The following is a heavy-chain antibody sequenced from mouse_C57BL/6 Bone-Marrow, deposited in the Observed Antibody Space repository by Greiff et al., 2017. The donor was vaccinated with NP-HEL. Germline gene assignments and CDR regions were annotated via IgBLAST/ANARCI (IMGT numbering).Heavy chain of an antibody. D-gene: IGHD1-1*01. CDR2: INPNNGGT. Sequence: VQLQQSGPELVKPGASVKISCKASGYTFTDYYMNWVKQSHGKSLEWIGDINPNNGGTSYNQKFKGKATLTVDKSSSTAYMELRSLTSEDSAVYYCARSPFYYYGSSRHFDYWGQGTTLTVSS. CDR1: GYTFTDYY. V-gene: IGHV1-26*01. J-gene: IGHJ2*01. CDR3: ARSPFYYYGSSRHFDY.